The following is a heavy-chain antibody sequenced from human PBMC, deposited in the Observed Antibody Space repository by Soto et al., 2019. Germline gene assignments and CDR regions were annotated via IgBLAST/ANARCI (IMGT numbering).Heavy chain of an antibody. J-gene: IGHJ5*02. CDR2: IHNTGGT. CDR1: GGSISGGGYF. CDR3: VASYASSHDWFDH. V-gene: IGHV4-31*03. D-gene: IGHD6-13*01. Sequence: QVQLQESGPGLVKPSQTLSLTCTVSGGSISGGGYFWHWIRQNPGKGLEWIGYIHNTGGTYYNPSLKSRVTISRDTSKNQFSLKLTSMTAADTAVYYCVASYASSHDWFDHWGQGTLVTVSS.